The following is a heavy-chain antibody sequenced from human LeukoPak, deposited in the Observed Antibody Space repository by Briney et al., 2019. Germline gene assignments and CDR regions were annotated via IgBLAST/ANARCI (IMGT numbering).Heavy chain of an antibody. V-gene: IGHV3-23*01. CDR1: GFTFSSYA. D-gene: IGHD3-22*01. Sequence: GGSLRLSCATSGFTFSSYAMSWVRQAPGKGLEWVSLISASGTSTYSPDSVKGRFTISSDYSKHTLYLQMNSLRAEDTALYYCAKASGYYDFLGQGTLVTVSS. CDR2: ISASGTST. CDR3: AKASGYYDF. J-gene: IGHJ4*02.